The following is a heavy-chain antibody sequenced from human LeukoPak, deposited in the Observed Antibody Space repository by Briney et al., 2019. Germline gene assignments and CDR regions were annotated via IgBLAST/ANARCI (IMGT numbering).Heavy chain of an antibody. CDR2: ISSDSSYI. CDR3: ARDVSDFWSFSKYYYMDV. Sequence: GGSLRLSCAASGFTFSDYTMTWVRQAPGKGLEWVASISSDSSYIDYADSVKGRFTISRDNAKNSLFLKTDTLRGDDTAVYYCARDVSDFWSFSKYYYMDVWGKGTTVTVSS. V-gene: IGHV3-21*04. CDR1: GFTFSDYT. D-gene: IGHD3-3*01. J-gene: IGHJ6*03.